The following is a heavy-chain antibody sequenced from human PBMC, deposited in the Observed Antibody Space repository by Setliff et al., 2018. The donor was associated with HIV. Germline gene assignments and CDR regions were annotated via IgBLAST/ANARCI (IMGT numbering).Heavy chain of an antibody. V-gene: IGHV4-39*01. CDR2: LYDTGRT. CDR1: GGSVIKDNFY. CDR3: VNSGYDGDYYYYYMDV. Sequence: PSETVSLTCSVSGGSVIKDNFYWGWIRQAPAKGLEWIGTLYDTGRTYYNPPLKSRVSIFVDTTKNEFSLNLRSVTAADTAVYFCVNSGYDGDYYYYYMDVWGKGTTVTVSS. J-gene: IGHJ6*03. D-gene: IGHD5-12*01.